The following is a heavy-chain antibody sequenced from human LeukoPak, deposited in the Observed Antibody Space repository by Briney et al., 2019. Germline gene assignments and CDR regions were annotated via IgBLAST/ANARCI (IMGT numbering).Heavy chain of an antibody. J-gene: IGHJ4*02. CDR2: IYTSGST. CDR1: GASISSHY. V-gene: IGHV4-4*07. Sequence: SETLSLTCTVSGASISSHYWNWIRRPAGKGLEWIGRIYTSGSTTHNPSLKSRVTISVDTSKNQFSLKLSSVTAADTAVYYCARDRGDGYNSGYFEYWGQGTLVTVSS. CDR3: ARDRGDGYNSGYFEY. D-gene: IGHD5-24*01.